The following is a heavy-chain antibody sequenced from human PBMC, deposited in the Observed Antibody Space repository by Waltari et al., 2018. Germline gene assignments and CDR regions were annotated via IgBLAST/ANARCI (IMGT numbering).Heavy chain of an antibody. J-gene: IGHJ4*02. CDR1: W. Sequence: WYSGVRQSAGKGRGGIGEGQGGGRANYNPSFARRVTVAVDRTTNQFSLKMTSATAADTAVYFCARDRGRGIYLDSWGQGIRVTVSP. CDR2: GQGGGRA. V-gene: IGHV4-4*01. D-gene: IGHD2-15*01. CDR3: ARDRGRGIYLDS.